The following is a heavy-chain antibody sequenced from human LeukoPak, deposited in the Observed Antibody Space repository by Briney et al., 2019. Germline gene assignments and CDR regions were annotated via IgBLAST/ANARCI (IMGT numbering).Heavy chain of an antibody. V-gene: IGHV3-9*01. CDR3: AKGVSCSGGRCYDYLQH. CDR1: GFTFDDYA. D-gene: IGHD2-15*01. CDR2: ISWNSGNI. Sequence: GGSLRLSCAASGFTFDDYAMNWVRQAPGKGLEWVAGISWNSGNIVYADSVKGRFTISRDNAKNSLYLQMNSLRAEDSALYYCAKGVSCSGGRCYDYLQHWGQGTLVTVSS. J-gene: IGHJ1*01.